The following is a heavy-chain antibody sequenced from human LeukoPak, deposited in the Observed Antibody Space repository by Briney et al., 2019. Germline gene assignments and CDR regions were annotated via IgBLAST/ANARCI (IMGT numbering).Heavy chain of an antibody. Sequence: SETLSLTCTVFGGSISSYYWSWIRQPPGKGLEWIGYIYYSGSTNYNPSLKSRVTISVDTSKNQFSLKLSSVTAADTAVYYCARDGGIAAAGTYLDYWGQGTLVTVSS. J-gene: IGHJ4*02. V-gene: IGHV4-59*01. CDR3: ARDGGIAAAGTYLDY. CDR2: IYYSGST. CDR1: GGSISSYY. D-gene: IGHD6-13*01.